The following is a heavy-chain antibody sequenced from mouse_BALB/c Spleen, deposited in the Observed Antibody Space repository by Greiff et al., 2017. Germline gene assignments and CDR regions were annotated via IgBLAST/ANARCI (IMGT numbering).Heavy chain of an antibody. Sequence: VKLMESGPGLVAPSQSLSITCTVSGFSLTGYGVNWVRQPPGKGLEWLGMIWGDGSTDYNSALKSRLSISKDNSKSQVFLKMNSLQTDDTARYYCARGSYYYGSSYVGFAYWGQGTLVTVSA. CDR2: IWGDGST. V-gene: IGHV2-6-7*01. CDR3: ARGSYYYGSSYVGFAY. CDR1: GFSLTGYG. D-gene: IGHD1-1*01. J-gene: IGHJ3*01.